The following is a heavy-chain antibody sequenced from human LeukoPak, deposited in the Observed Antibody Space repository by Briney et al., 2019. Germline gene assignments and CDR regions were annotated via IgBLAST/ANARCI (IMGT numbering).Heavy chain of an antibody. CDR1: GGSFSGYY. D-gene: IGHD6-13*01. V-gene: IGHV4-34*01. Sequence: PSETLSLTCAVYGGSFSGYYWSWIRQPPGKGLEWIGEINHSGSTNYNPSLKSRVTISVDTSKNQFSLKLSSVTAADTAVYYCATCGAPINSRGSYNWFDPWGQGTLVTVSS. J-gene: IGHJ5*02. CDR2: INHSGST. CDR3: ATCGAPINSRGSYNWFDP.